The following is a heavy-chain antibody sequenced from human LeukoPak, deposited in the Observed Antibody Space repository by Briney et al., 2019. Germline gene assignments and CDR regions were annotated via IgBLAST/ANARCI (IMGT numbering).Heavy chain of an antibody. J-gene: IGHJ4*02. CDR3: ARGTGFGDLLDY. V-gene: IGHV4-30-2*01. CDR1: GGSIFTGGFL. CDR2: IYHSGNT. D-gene: IGHD3-10*01. Sequence: PSETLPLTCVVSGGSIFTGGFLWSWIRQPPGKGLEWIGCIYHSGNTYYNPSLKSRVTISKDTSKNQFSLNLRSVTAADTAVYFCARGTGFGDLLDYWGQGTLVTVSS.